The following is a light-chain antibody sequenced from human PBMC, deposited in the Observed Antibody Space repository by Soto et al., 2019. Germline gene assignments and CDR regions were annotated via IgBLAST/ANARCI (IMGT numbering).Light chain of an antibody. J-gene: IGLJ1*01. CDR3: CSYAGSYTFV. V-gene: IGLV2-11*01. CDR1: ASDVGGYSY. Sequence: QSVLTQPRSVSGSPGQSVTISCTGTASDVGGYSYVSWYQQHPGKVPKLIISDVSKWPSGLPDRFSGSKSGNTASLTISGLQAEDEGDYYCCSYAGSYTFVFGTGTKLTVL. CDR2: DVS.